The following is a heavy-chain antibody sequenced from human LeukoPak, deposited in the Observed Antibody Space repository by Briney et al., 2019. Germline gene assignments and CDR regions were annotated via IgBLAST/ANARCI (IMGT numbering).Heavy chain of an antibody. J-gene: IGHJ4*02. CDR2: ISYSGST. V-gene: IGHV4-59*11. Sequence: SETLSLTCTVSGGSISSHYWSWIRQPPGKGLEWIGHISYSGSTNYNPSLKSRVTISVDTSKNQVSLRLSSVTAADTAVYYCARDGEGDEGWDYWGQGTLVTVSS. CDR3: ARDGEGDEGWDY. CDR1: GGSISSHY. D-gene: IGHD7-27*01.